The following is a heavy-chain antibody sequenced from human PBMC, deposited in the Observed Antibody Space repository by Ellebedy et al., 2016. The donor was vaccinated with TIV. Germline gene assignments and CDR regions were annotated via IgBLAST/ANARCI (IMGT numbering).Heavy chain of an antibody. J-gene: IGHJ6*02. CDR3: ARVEKYYDILTGYQYYYYGMDV. V-gene: IGHV1-2*02. CDR2: INPNSGGT. CDR1: GYTFTGYY. Sequence: ASVKVSCKASGYTFTGYYMHWVRQAPGQGLEWMGWINPNSGGTNYAQKLQGRVTMTTDTSTSTAYMELRSLRSDDTAVYYCARVEKYYDILTGYQYYYYGMDVWGQGTTVTVSS. D-gene: IGHD3-9*01.